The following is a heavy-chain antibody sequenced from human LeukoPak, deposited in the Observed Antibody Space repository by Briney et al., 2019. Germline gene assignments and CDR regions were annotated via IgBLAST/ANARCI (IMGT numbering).Heavy chain of an antibody. V-gene: IGHV3-21*01. D-gene: IGHD6-13*01. CDR1: GFTFSSYS. Sequence: GGSLRLFCAASGFTFSSYSMNWVRQAPGKGVECVSSISSSSSYIYHADSVKGRFTISRDNAKNSLYLQMNSLRAEDTAVYYCARSGDSGGGSSWYGDYYYGMDVWGQETTVTVSS. CDR2: ISSSSSYI. J-gene: IGHJ6*02. CDR3: ARSGDSGGGSSWYGDYYYGMDV.